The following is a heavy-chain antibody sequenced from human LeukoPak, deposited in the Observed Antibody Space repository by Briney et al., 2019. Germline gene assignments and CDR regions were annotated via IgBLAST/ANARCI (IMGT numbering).Heavy chain of an antibody. V-gene: IGHV3-15*01. CDR3: TTGLELWFLLEDY. D-gene: IGHD5-18*01. CDR2: IKSKTDGGTT. Sequence: PGGSLRLSCAASGFTFSSYSMNWVRQAPGKGLEWVGRIKSKTDGGTTDYAAPVKGRFTISRDDSKNTLYLQTNSLKTEDTAVYYCTTGLELWFLLEDYWGQGTLVTVSS. J-gene: IGHJ4*02. CDR1: GFTFSSYS.